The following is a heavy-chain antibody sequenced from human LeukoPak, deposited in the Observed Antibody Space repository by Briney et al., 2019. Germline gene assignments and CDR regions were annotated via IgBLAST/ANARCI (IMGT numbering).Heavy chain of an antibody. CDR2: IIPIFGTA. J-gene: IGHJ4*02. CDR1: GGTFSSYA. Sequence: SVTVSCKASGGTFSSYAISWVRQAPGQGLEWMGGIIPIFGTANYAQKFQGRVTITADESTSTAYMELSSLRSEDTAVFYCAGSLKFITMIPHYWGQGTLVTVSS. CDR3: AGSLKFITMIPHY. V-gene: IGHV1-69*13. D-gene: IGHD3-22*01.